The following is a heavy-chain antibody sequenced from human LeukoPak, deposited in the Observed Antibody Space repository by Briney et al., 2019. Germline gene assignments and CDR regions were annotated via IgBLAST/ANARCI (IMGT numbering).Heavy chain of an antibody. Sequence: SETLSLTCTVSGGSISGYYWNWIRQPAGKGLEWIGRIYSSGTTNYNPSLKSRVTMSVDTSKNQFSLKLNSVTAADTAVYYCATDASGWYYFDYWGQGTLVTVYS. CDR2: IYSSGTT. V-gene: IGHV4-4*07. J-gene: IGHJ4*02. D-gene: IGHD6-19*01. CDR3: ATDASGWYYFDY. CDR1: GGSISGYY.